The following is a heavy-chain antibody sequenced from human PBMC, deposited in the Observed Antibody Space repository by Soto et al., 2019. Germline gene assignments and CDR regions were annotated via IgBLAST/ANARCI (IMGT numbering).Heavy chain of an antibody. CDR1: GFTFSSYS. Sequence: PGGSLRLSCAASGFTFSSYSMNWVRQAPGKGLEWVSYISSSSSTIYYADSVKGRFTISRDNAKNSLYLQMNSLRAEDTAVYYCAREPIGAAGVSDYWGQGTLVTVSS. J-gene: IGHJ4*02. CDR3: AREPIGAAGVSDY. V-gene: IGHV3-48*01. CDR2: ISSSSSTI. D-gene: IGHD6-13*01.